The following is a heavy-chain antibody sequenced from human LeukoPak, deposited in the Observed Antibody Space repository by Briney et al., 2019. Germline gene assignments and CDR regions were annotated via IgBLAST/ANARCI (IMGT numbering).Heavy chain of an antibody. D-gene: IGHD3-3*01. CDR1: GGTFSSYA. V-gene: IGHV1-2*02. CDR3: ARDASLRFLEWAMYYFDY. Sequence: ASVKVSCKASGGTFSSYAISWVRQAPGQGLEWMGWINPNSGGTSYAQKFQGRVTMTRDTSISTAYMDLSRLRSDDTAVYYCARDASLRFLEWAMYYFDYWGQGTLVTVSS. CDR2: INPNSGGT. J-gene: IGHJ4*02.